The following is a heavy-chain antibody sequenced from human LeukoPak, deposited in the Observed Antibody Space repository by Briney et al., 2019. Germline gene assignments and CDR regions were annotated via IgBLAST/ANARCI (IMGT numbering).Heavy chain of an antibody. D-gene: IGHD1-26*01. V-gene: IGHV3-30*18. CDR3: AKDAQWGLLSYYYYMDV. CDR1: GFTFSSYG. Sequence: GGSLRLSCAASGFTFSSYGMHWVRQAPGKGLEWVAVISYDGSNKYYADSVKGRFTISRDNSKNTLYLQMNSLRAEDTAVYYCAKDAQWGLLSYYYYMDVWGKGTTVTVSS. CDR2: ISYDGSNK. J-gene: IGHJ6*03.